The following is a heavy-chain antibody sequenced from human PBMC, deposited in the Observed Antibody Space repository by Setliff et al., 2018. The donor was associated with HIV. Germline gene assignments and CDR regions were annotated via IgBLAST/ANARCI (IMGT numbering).Heavy chain of an antibody. CDR2: IYTSGST. D-gene: IGHD3-22*01. CDR1: GGSISSGSYY. Sequence: PSETLSLTCTVSGGSISSGSYYWSWIRQPAGKGLEWIGRIYTSGSTNYNPSLKSRVTISVDTSKNQFSLKLSSVTAADTAVYYCARVRYYYDSSGYYYSSYYFDYWGQGTLVTVSS. V-gene: IGHV4-61*02. CDR3: ARVRYYYDSSGYYYSSYYFDY. J-gene: IGHJ4*02.